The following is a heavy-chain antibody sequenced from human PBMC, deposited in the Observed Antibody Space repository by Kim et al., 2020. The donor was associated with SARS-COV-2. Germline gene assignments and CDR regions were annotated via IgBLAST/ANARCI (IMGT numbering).Heavy chain of an antibody. CDR2: IDYSGST. Sequence: SETLSLTCTVSGGSISSGGYYWGWIRQHPGKGLEWIGYIDYSGSTYDNPSLKSRVTISVDTSKNQFSLKLSSVTAADTAVYCCGRARIAVIVVVKYFDYWGQGTLVTVSS. CDR1: GGSISSGGYY. V-gene: IGHV4-31*03. CDR3: GRARIAVIVVVKYFDY. J-gene: IGHJ4*02. D-gene: IGHD3-22*01.